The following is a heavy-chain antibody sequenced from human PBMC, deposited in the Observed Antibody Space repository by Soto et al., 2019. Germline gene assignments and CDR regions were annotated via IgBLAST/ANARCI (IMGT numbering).Heavy chain of an antibody. CDR1: GGSINSYY. CDR2: IYYSGST. CDR3: ARLYGLDAFDI. D-gene: IGHD3-16*02. J-gene: IGHJ3*02. V-gene: IGHV4-59*08. Sequence: QVQLQESGPGLVKPSETLSLTCTVSGGSINSYYWSWIRQPPGKGLEWIGYIYYSGSTNYNPSLKIRVTISVDTSKNQFSLTLSSVTAADTAVYYCARLYGLDAFDIWGQGTMVTVSS.